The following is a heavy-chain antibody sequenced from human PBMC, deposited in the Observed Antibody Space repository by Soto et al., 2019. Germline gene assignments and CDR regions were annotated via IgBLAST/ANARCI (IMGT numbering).Heavy chain of an antibody. CDR3: ARGDYIWGSYPTKPDDAFDI. J-gene: IGHJ3*02. V-gene: IGHV3-48*01. CDR1: GFTFSSYS. Sequence: GGSLRLSCAASGFTFSSYSMNWVRQAPGKGLEWVSYISSSSSTIYYADSVKGRFTISRDNAKNSLYLKMNSLRAEDTAVYYCARGDYIWGSYPTKPDDAFDIWGQGTMVTVSS. D-gene: IGHD3-16*02. CDR2: ISSSSSTI.